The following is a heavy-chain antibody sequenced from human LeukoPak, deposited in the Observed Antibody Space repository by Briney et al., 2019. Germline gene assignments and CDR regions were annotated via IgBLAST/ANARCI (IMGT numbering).Heavy chain of an antibody. Sequence: SETLSLTCTVSGGSVSSYYWSWIRQPPGKGLEWIGYIYYSGSTNYNPSLKSRVTISVDTSKNQFSLKLSSVTAADTAVYYCAREVGATTLCAFDIWGQGPMVTVSS. CDR1: GGSVSSYY. CDR2: IYYSGST. CDR3: AREVGATTLCAFDI. J-gene: IGHJ3*02. V-gene: IGHV4-59*02. D-gene: IGHD1-26*01.